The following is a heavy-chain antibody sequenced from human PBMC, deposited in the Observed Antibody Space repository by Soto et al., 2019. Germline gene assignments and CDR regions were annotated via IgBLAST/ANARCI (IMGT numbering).Heavy chain of an antibody. CDR2: IGGGGDGT. CDR1: GFTFSNFA. CDR3: AKGRGEYYYHALDV. V-gene: IGHV3-23*01. Sequence: EVQLLESGGDLVQPGGSLRLSCAASGFTFSNFAMTWVRQAPGKGLEWVSAIGGGGDGTYYAESVKGRFSISRDNSKSTCYLQMDSLRAEDTAIYYCAKGRGEYYYHALDVWGQGTTVTVSS. J-gene: IGHJ6*02.